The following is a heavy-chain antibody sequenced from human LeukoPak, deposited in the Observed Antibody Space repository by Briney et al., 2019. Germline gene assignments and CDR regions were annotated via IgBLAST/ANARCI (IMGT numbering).Heavy chain of an antibody. CDR1: GGSISSHY. CDR2: IYYSGST. Sequence: PSETLSLTCTVSGGSISSHYWSWIRQPPGKGLEWIGYIYYSGSTNYNPSHKSRVTISVDTSKNQFSLKRSSVTAADTAVYYCARGREGFPFDYWGQGILVTVSS. J-gene: IGHJ4*02. V-gene: IGHV4-59*11. CDR3: ARGREGFPFDY.